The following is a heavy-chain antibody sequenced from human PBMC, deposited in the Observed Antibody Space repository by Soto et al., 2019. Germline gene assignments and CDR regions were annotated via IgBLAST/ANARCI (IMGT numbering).Heavy chain of an antibody. CDR1: GFTFDDYT. Sequence: EVQLVESGGVVVQPGGSLRLSCAASGFTFDDYTMHWVRQAPGKCLEWVSLISWDGGSTYYADSVKGRFTISRDNSKNSLYLQMKSLSTEDTDLYYCAKDMMEVAAAGTYFDYWGKGTMVTVSS. CDR2: ISWDGGST. D-gene: IGHD6-13*01. V-gene: IGHV3-43*01. J-gene: IGHJ4*02. CDR3: AKDMMEVAAAGTYFDY.